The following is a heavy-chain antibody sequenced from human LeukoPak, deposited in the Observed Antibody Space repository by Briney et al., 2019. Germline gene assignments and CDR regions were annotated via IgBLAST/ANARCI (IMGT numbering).Heavy chain of an antibody. J-gene: IGHJ4*02. CDR3: ARRCGTNGVCSFDH. Sequence: PAETLSLTCTVSGASISSYYWSWVRQPPGKGLEWIGYIFYSGSTNYNPSLKTRVTISVDTSKNQFSLKLRSVTAADTAMYYCARRCGTNGVCSFDHWGQGTLVSVSS. V-gene: IGHV4-59*08. D-gene: IGHD2-8*01. CDR1: GASISSYY. CDR2: IFYSGST.